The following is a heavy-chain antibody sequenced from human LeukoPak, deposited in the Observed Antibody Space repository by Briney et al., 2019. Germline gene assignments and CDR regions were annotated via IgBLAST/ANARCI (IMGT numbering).Heavy chain of an antibody. CDR1: GYSISSGYY. V-gene: IGHV4-38-2*02. CDR3: ARDRGGAFGAAADTSLDY. J-gene: IGHJ4*02. CDR2: IYHSGST. Sequence: SETLSLTCTVSGYSISSGYYWGWIRQPPGKGLEWIGSIYHSGSTYYNPSLKSRVAISVDTSKNQFSLKLSSVTAADTAVYYCARDRGGAFGAAADTSLDYWGQGTLVTVSS. D-gene: IGHD6-13*01.